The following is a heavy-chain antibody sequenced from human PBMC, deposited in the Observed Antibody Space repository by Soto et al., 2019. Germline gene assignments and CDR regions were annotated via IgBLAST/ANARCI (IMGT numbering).Heavy chain of an antibody. Sequence: HPGGSLRLSCAASGFTFSSYGMHWVRQAPGKGLEWVAVIWYDGSNKYYADSVKGRFTISRDNSKNTLYLQMNSLRAEDTAVYYCARVGSGVGRGSQASKRYGMDVWGQGTTVTVSS. J-gene: IGHJ6*02. V-gene: IGHV3-33*01. CDR1: GFTFSSYG. CDR2: IWYDGSNK. CDR3: ARVGSGVGRGSQASKRYGMDV. D-gene: IGHD2-8*01.